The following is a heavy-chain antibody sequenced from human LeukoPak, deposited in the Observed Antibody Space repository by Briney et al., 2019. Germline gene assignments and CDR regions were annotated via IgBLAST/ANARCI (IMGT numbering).Heavy chain of an antibody. J-gene: IGHJ3*02. CDR3: ARDYSNYAFDI. CDR1: SGSISSGGYY. Sequence: PSETLSLTCTVSSGSISSGGYYWSWIRQHPGKGLEWIGYMYYSGSTYYNPSLKSRVTISVDTSKNQFSLKLSSVTAADTAVYYCARDYSNYAFDIWGQGTMVTVSS. CDR2: MYYSGST. V-gene: IGHV4-31*03. D-gene: IGHD2-21*01.